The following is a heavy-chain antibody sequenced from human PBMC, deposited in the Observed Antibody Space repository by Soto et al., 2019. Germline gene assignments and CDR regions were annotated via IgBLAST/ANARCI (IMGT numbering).Heavy chain of an antibody. Sequence: PGGSLRLSCAASGFTFSSYEMHWVRQAPGKGLEWISYISSTGSGTLYADSVRGRFTMSRDNTNNSVSLQMSSLRAEDTAVYYCVRDLHEPLATDALRVANWGQGTQVTVSS. V-gene: IGHV3-48*03. CDR2: ISSTGSGT. CDR1: GFTFSSYE. J-gene: IGHJ4*02. CDR3: VRDLHEPLATDALRVAN. D-gene: IGHD2-8*02.